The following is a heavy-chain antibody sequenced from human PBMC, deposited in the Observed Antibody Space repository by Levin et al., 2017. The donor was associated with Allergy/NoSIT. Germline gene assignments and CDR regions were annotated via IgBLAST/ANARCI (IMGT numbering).Heavy chain of an antibody. CDR1: GGSISSGGYY. V-gene: IGHV4-31*03. Sequence: PSETLSLTCTVSGGSISSGGYYWSWIRQHPGKGLEWIGYIYYSGSTYYNPSLKSRVTISVDTSKNQFSLKLSSVTAADTAVYYCARGRYCSGGSCYSDYWGQGTLVTVSS. J-gene: IGHJ4*02. CDR3: ARGRYCSGGSCYSDY. CDR2: IYYSGST. D-gene: IGHD2-15*01.